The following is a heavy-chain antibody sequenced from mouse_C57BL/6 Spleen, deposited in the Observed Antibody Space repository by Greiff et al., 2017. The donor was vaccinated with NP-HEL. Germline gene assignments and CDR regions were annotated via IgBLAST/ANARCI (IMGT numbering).Heavy chain of an antibody. V-gene: IGHV5-4*01. CDR1: GFTFSSYA. Sequence: EVNLVESGGGLVKPGGSLKLSCAASGFTFSSYAMSWVRQTPEKRLEWVATISDGGSYTYYPDNVKGRFTISRDNAKNNLYLQMSHLKSEDTAMYYCAREDYGSSYAMDYWGQGTSVTVSS. CDR2: ISDGGSYT. J-gene: IGHJ4*01. CDR3: AREDYGSSYAMDY. D-gene: IGHD1-1*01.